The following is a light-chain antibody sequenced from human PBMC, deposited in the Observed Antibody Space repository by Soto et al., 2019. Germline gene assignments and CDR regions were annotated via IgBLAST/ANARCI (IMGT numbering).Light chain of an antibody. CDR1: QSVGGN. Sequence: EIVMTQSPGTLSVSPGERATLSCRASQSVGGNLAWYQQKPGQAPRLLIYGPSTRATGIPARFSGSGSGTEFTLTISSLQSEDFAVYYCQQYGSSPRTFGQGTKVEIK. CDR3: QQYGSSPRT. V-gene: IGKV3-15*01. J-gene: IGKJ1*01. CDR2: GPS.